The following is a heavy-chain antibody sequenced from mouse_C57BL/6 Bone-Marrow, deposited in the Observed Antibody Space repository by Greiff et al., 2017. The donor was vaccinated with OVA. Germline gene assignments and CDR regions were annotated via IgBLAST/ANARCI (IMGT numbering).Heavy chain of an antibody. Sequence: EVQLVESGGDLVKPGGSLKLSCAASGFTFSSYGMSWVRQTPDKRLEWVATISSGGSYTYYPDSVKGRFTISRDNAKNTLYLQMSSLKSEDTAMYYCARRGTYYVDYWGQGTTLTVSS. CDR1: GFTFSSYG. CDR3: ARRGTYYVDY. V-gene: IGHV5-6*01. D-gene: IGHD3-3*01. J-gene: IGHJ2*01. CDR2: ISSGGSYT.